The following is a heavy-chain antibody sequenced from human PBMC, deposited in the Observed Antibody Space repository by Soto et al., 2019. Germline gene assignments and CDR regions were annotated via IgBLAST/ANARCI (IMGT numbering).Heavy chain of an antibody. CDR2: ISFDGGKT. CDR1: GFTFRTNG. D-gene: IGHD6-19*01. J-gene: IGHJ5*02. CDR3: AKEVEASSGWDSNWFDP. V-gene: IGHV3-30*18. Sequence: PGGSLRLSCVDSGFTFRTNGMHWVRQVPGKGLGWVAVISFDGGKTFYADAVKGRFTISRDNSRNTLYLQMNSLRTEDTAVYYCAKEVEASSGWDSNWFDPWGQGILVTVSS.